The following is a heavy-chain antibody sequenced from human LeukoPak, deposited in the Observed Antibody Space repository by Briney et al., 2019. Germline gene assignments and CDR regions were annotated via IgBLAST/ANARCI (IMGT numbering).Heavy chain of an antibody. Sequence: GGSLRLSCAASGFTFSSYWMHWVRQAPGKGLVWVSRINSDGSSTSYADSVKGRFTISRDNAKNTLYLQMNSLRAEDTAVYYCAREGYSSAYVAYWGQGTLVTVSS. CDR3: AREGYSSAYVAY. J-gene: IGHJ4*02. D-gene: IGHD6-19*01. V-gene: IGHV3-74*01. CDR2: INSDGSST. CDR1: GFTFSSYW.